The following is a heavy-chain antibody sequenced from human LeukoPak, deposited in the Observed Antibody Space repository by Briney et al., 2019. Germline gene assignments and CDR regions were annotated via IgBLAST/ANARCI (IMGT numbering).Heavy chain of an antibody. Sequence: PSETLSLTCTVSGGSISSYYWSWIRQPPGKGLEWIGYIYYSGITNYNPSLKSRVTISVDTSKNQFSLKLSSATAADTAVYYCARDGATVTTFNYDAFDIWGQGTMVSAFS. J-gene: IGHJ3*02. CDR2: IYYSGIT. V-gene: IGHV4-59*01. CDR3: ARDGATVTTFNYDAFDI. CDR1: GGSISSYY. D-gene: IGHD4-17*01.